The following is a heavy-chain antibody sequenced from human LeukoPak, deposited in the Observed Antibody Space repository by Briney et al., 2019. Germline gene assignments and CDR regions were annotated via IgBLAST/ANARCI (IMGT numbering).Heavy chain of an antibody. Sequence: PGGSLRLSCAASGFTFSSYWMSWVRQAPGKGLEWVANIKQDGSEKYYVHSVKGRFTISRDNSKNTLYLQMSSLRAEDTAMYYCARSQSTFLLYYYDSSGFLIKDWGQGTLLTVSS. CDR2: IKQDGSEK. D-gene: IGHD3-22*01. CDR3: ARSQSTFLLYYYDSSGFLIKD. J-gene: IGHJ4*02. V-gene: IGHV3-7*01. CDR1: GFTFSSYW.